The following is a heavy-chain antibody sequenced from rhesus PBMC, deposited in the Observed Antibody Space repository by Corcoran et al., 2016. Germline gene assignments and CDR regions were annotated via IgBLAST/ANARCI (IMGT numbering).Heavy chain of an antibody. V-gene: IGHV4-160*01. Sequence: QLQLQESGPGLVKSSEPLSLTCGVSGGSIRGYWCSWIRQPPGKGLEWRGRINPSEKIDYNPSLKSRVTISRDTSKNQLSLKLSSVTAADTAVYYGAKEGAVAGPDFDHWGQGVLVTVSS. J-gene: IGHJ4*01. CDR1: GGSIRGYW. D-gene: IGHD6-37*01. CDR2: INPSEKI. CDR3: AKEGAVAGPDFDH.